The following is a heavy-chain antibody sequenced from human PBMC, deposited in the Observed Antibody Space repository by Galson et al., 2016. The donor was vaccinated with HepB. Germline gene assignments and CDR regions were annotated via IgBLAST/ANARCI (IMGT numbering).Heavy chain of an antibody. CDR3: ARGRNSAFDS. Sequence: CAISGDSVSRNGVAWNWIRQSPSRGLEWLGRTYYSSRWNNDYSASVKSRITINLDTPNNLFSLQLSSVTLEDTAVYYCARGRNSAFDSWGQGTLVTVSS. CDR1: GDSVSRNGVA. D-gene: IGHD1-14*01. CDR2: TYYSSRWNN. V-gene: IGHV6-1*01. J-gene: IGHJ4*02.